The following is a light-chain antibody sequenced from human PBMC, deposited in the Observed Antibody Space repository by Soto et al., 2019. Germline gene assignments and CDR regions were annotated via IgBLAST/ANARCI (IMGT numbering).Light chain of an antibody. J-gene: IGKJ4*01. CDR3: QQYKSYPLT. Sequence: DIQMTQSPSSLSASVGDRVTITCRASQGISTWLAWYQQKPEKAPKTLIFDASNLQSGVPSRFSGSGSGTDFTLTISSVQPGDFATYYCQQYKSYPLTFGGGTKVDIK. V-gene: IGKV1D-16*01. CDR1: QGISTW. CDR2: DAS.